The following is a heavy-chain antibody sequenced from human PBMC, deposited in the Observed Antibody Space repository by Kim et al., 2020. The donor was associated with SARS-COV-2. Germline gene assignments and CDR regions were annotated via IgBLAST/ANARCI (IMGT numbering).Heavy chain of an antibody. V-gene: IGHV1-8*01. J-gene: IGHJ4*02. D-gene: IGHD4-17*01. Sequence: ASVKVSCKASGYTFTSYDINWVRQATGQGLEWMGWMNPNSGNTGYAQKFQGRVTMTRNTSISTAYMELSSLRSEDTAVYYCASADGDYEAGVFDYWGQGTLVTVSS. CDR3: ASADGDYEAGVFDY. CDR2: MNPNSGNT. CDR1: GYTFTSYD.